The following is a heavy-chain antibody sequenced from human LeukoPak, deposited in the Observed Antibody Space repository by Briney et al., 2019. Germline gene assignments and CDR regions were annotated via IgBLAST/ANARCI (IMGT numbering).Heavy chain of an antibody. J-gene: IGHJ4*02. D-gene: IGHD6-6*01. V-gene: IGHV3-49*03. Sequence: GGSLRLSCAASGFTFSNAWMSWFRQAPGKGLEWVGFIRSKAYGGTTEYAASVKGRFTISRDDSKSIAYLQMNSLKTEDTAVYYCTRDGIAARPGTDYWGQGTLVTVSS. CDR3: TRDGIAARPGTDY. CDR1: GFTFSNAW. CDR2: IRSKAYGGTT.